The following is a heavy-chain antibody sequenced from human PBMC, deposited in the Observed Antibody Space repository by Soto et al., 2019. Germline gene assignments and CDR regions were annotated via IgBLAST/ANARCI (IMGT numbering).Heavy chain of an antibody. CDR3: NRIDCNPNACYHFDY. D-gene: IGHD2-15*01. Sequence: QLQLQESGPGLVKPSETLSLTCAVSGGSISGSPYYWGWVRQPPGKGLEWLGSINYSGRTYYNPSLTSRVIMSVDTSKSQFSLQLTSVTAADTAVYYCNRIDCNPNACYHFDYWGQGALVTVSS. CDR1: GGSISGSPYY. CDR2: INYSGRT. V-gene: IGHV4-39*01. J-gene: IGHJ4*02.